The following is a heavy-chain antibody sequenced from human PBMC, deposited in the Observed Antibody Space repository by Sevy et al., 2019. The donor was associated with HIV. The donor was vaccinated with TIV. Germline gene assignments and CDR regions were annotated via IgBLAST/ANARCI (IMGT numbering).Heavy chain of an antibody. CDR3: ARADYDSSGYSHTDAFDI. V-gene: IGHV1-69*06. CDR2: IIPIFGTA. D-gene: IGHD3-22*01. CDR1: GGTFSSYA. J-gene: IGHJ3*02. Sequence: ASVKVSCKASGGTFSSYAISWVRQAPGQGLEWMGGIIPIFGTANYAQKFQGRVTITADKSTSTAYMELSRLRSEDTAVYYCARADYDSSGYSHTDAFDIWGQGTMVTVSS.